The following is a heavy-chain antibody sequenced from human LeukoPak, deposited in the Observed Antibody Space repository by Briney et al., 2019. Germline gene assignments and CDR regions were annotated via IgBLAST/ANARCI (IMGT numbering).Heavy chain of an antibody. Sequence: SVKVSCKASGGTFSSYAISWVRQAPGQGLEWMGGIIPIFGTANYAQKFQGRVTITADESTSTAYMELSSLRSEDTAVYYCARDHVEALEWLSPPHDAFDIWGQGTMVTVSS. D-gene: IGHD3-3*01. CDR2: IIPIFGTA. J-gene: IGHJ3*02. V-gene: IGHV1-69*13. CDR3: ARDHVEALEWLSPPHDAFDI. CDR1: GGTFSSYA.